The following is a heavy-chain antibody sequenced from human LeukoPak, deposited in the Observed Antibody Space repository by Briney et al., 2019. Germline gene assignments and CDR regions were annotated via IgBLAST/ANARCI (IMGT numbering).Heavy chain of an antibody. V-gene: IGHV3-23*01. D-gene: IGHD6-19*01. Sequence: HPGGSLRLSCADSGFTFSTYVMSWVRQAPGKGLEWISTISGGGSSTDYADSVKGRFTISRDNSKNTLYLQMNSLRAGDTAVYYCAKRESSGKYFDYWGQGTLVTVSS. CDR2: ISGGGSST. CDR3: AKRESSGKYFDY. CDR1: GFTFSTYV. J-gene: IGHJ4*02.